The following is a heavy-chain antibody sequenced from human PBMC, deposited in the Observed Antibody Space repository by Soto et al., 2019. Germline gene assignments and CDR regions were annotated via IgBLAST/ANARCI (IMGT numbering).Heavy chain of an antibody. CDR3: ARGRDILTGYPYYYGMDV. CDR1: GYSFSSHW. V-gene: IGHV5-51*01. D-gene: IGHD3-9*01. J-gene: IGHJ6*02. CDR2: IHPGDSDT. Sequence: EVQLVQSGAEVKKPGESLKISYKGSGYSFSSHWIGWVRQMPGKGLEWMGIIHPGDSDTRYSPSFQGQVTMSADKSFSTAYLQWSSLKASDTAMYYCARGRDILTGYPYYYGMDVWGQGTTVTVSS.